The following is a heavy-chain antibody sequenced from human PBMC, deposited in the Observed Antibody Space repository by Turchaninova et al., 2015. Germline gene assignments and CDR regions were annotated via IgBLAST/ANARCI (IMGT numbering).Heavy chain of an antibody. J-gene: IGHJ5*02. Sequence: QLLAYGGGFVSRWGTLGYDVAAVGVPVGKLARGGVRQAAGKWREWVEGLGRSGGRQYADSVKGRFTISRDNSANRLFLQMNNLRTDDTAVYYCARYSGFDPQEWFFKTWGGGTLVTVSS. D-gene: IGHD5-12*01. CDR2: LGRSGGRQ. CDR3: ARYSGFDPQEWFFKT. CDR1: GVPVGKLA. V-gene: IGHV3-23*01.